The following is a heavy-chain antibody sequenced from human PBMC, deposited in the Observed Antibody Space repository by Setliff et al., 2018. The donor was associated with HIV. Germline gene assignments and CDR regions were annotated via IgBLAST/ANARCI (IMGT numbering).Heavy chain of an antibody. J-gene: IGHJ6*03. CDR1: GASISSSNSY. Sequence: SETLSLTCTVYGASISSSNSYWAWIRQPPGKRLEWLASIYNGGSSSYNPSLSSRPTVSVDTSKNQVSLRLNSVTAADTGVYYCARHRDPPGTSWIFYYYYMDLWGAGTTVTVSS. D-gene: IGHD6-13*01. CDR3: ARHRDPPGTSWIFYYYYMDL. CDR2: IYNGGSS. V-gene: IGHV4-39*01.